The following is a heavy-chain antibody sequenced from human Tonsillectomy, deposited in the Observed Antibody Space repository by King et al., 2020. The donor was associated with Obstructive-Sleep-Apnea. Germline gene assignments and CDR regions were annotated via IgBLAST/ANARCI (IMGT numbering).Heavy chain of an antibody. J-gene: IGHJ4*02. CDR3: ASDTRRYSSGCLVDY. CDR2: IWYDGSNK. V-gene: IGHV3-33*01. CDR1: GFTFSSYG. Sequence: VQLVESGGGVVQPGRSLRLSCAASGFTFSSYGMHWVRQAPGKGLEWGAVIWYDGSNKYYADSVKGRFTISRDNSKNTLYLQMNSLRAEDTAVYYCASDTRRYSSGCLVDYWGQGTLVTVSS. D-gene: IGHD6-19*01.